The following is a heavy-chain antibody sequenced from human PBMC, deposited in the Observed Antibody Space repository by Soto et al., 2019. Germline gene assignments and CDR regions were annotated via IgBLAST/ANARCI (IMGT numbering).Heavy chain of an antibody. CDR2: IYYRGGT. J-gene: IGHJ3*01. Sequence: QVQLQESGPGLVKPSQTLSLTCTVSGGPVTSTDYYWSWLRQHPGKGLEWIGYIYYRGGTYYTPSLQSRLTISLDTSKNHFSLRLDYVPAADSAMYFCAGENVGRDAFDVWGQGTMVTVSS. V-gene: IGHV4-31*03. CDR3: AGENVGRDAFDV. CDR1: GGPVTSTDYY. D-gene: IGHD3-10*01.